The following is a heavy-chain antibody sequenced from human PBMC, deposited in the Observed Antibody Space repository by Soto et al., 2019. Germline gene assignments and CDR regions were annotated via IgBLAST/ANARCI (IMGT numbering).Heavy chain of an antibody. D-gene: IGHD4-17*01. CDR3: ARGSHGDYWDAFDI. V-gene: IGHV3-53*04. J-gene: IGHJ3*02. CDR1: GFTVSSNY. Sequence: GGSLRLSCAASGFTVSSNYMSWVRQAPGKGLEWVSVIYSGGSTYYADSVKGRFTISRHNSKNTLYLQMNSLRAEDTAVYYCARGSHGDYWDAFDIWGQGTMVTVSS. CDR2: IYSGGST.